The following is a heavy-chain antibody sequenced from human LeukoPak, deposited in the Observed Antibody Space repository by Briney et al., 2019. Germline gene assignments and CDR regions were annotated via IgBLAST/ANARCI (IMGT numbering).Heavy chain of an antibody. CDR3: ARADCSGSTCYLRHSWFDP. CDR1: GFTLSTFD. Sequence: AGGSLRLSCAASGFTLSTFDMNWVRQAPGKGLEWVSSISTSSRYIYYRDSVKGRFTISRDDAKNSLYLQMNSLTVEDTAVYYCARADCSGSTCYLRHSWFDPWGQGTLVTVFS. D-gene: IGHD2-2*01. V-gene: IGHV3-21*06. J-gene: IGHJ5*02. CDR2: ISTSSRYI.